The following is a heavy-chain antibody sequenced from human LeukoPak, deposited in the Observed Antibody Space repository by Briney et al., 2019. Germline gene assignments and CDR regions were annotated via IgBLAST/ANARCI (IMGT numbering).Heavy chain of an antibody. CDR2: IYYSGST. D-gene: IGHD6-13*01. J-gene: IGHJ4*02. CDR1: GGSISSYY. CDR3: ARAGGSSWTYDY. V-gene: IGHV4-59*01. Sequence: SETLSLTCTVSGGSISSYYWSWIRQPPGKGLEYIGYIYYSGSTNYNPSLKSRVTISVDTSKNQFSLKLNSVTAADTAVYYCARAGGSSWTYDYWGQGTLVTVSS.